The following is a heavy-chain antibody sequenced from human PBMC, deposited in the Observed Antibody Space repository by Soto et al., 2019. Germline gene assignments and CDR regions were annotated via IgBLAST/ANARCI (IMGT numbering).Heavy chain of an antibody. V-gene: IGHV1-69*01. CDR1: GGTFSSYA. CDR2: IIPIFGTT. Sequence: QVQLVQSGTEVKKPGSSVKVSCKASGGTFSSYAISWVRQAPGQGLEWMRGIIPIFGTTNYAQRFQGRDSITADESTSTTYMELSSMISEDTAVYYCAGSYKYGSGTFDAFDIWGQGTLVTVSS. CDR3: AGSYKYGSGTFDAFDI. J-gene: IGHJ3*02. D-gene: IGHD3-10*01.